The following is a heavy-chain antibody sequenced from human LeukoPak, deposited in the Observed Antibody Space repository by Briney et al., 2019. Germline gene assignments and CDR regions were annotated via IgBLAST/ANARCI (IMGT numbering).Heavy chain of an antibody. CDR3: ARDRSLYSNYYYGMDV. Sequence: SETLSLTCTVSGGSISSYYWSWIRQPPGKGLEWIGYIYYSGSTNYNPSLKSRVTISVDTSKNQFSLKLSSVTAADTAVYYCARDRSLYSNYYYGMDVWSQGTTVTVSS. V-gene: IGHV4-59*01. D-gene: IGHD4-11*01. J-gene: IGHJ6*02. CDR1: GGSISSYY. CDR2: IYYSGST.